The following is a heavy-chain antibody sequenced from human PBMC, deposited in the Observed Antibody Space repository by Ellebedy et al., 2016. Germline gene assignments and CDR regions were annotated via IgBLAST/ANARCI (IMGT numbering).Heavy chain of an antibody. J-gene: IGHJ5*02. CDR3: ARGVGGTSLNWFDP. Sequence: GESLKISXVASGFTFRNFFMSWVRQAPGGGLEWISTISGDGDTTFSADSVKGRFTISRDNAKNSLYVQMNSLRAEDTAVYYCARGVGGTSLNWFDPWGQGTLVTVSS. D-gene: IGHD3-16*01. V-gene: IGHV3-21*01. CDR1: GFTFRNFF. CDR2: ISGDGDTT.